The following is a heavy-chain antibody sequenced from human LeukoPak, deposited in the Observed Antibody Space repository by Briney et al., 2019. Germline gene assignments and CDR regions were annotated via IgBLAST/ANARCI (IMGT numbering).Heavy chain of an antibody. J-gene: IGHJ3*02. Sequence: SETLSLTCTVSGGSISSYYWSWIRQPPGKGLEWIGYIYYSGSTNYNPSLKSRATISVDTSKNQFSLKLSSVTAADTAVYYCARLGGWRGAFDTWGQGTMVTVSS. CDR1: GGSISSYY. CDR3: ARLGGWRGAFDT. CDR2: IYYSGST. V-gene: IGHV4-59*08. D-gene: IGHD4-23*01.